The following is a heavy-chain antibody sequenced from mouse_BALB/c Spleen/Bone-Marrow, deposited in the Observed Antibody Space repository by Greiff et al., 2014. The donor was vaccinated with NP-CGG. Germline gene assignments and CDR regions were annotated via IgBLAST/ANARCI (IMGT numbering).Heavy chain of an antibody. J-gene: IGHJ2*01. Sequence: VMLVESGPGLVAPSQGLSITCTVSGFSLTDYGVSWIRQPPGKGLEWLGVIWGGGITYYNSTLKSRLSISKDNSKSQVFLKMNSLQTDDTAMYYCAKHDTTVVLDYWGQGTTLTVSS. CDR1: GFSLTDYG. V-gene: IGHV2-6-5*01. CDR2: IWGGGIT. D-gene: IGHD1-1*01. CDR3: AKHDTTVVLDY.